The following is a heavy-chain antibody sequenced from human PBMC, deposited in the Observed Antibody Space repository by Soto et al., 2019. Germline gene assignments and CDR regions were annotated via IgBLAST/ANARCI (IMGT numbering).Heavy chain of an antibody. CDR3: TCLHYDILTGSKWHYFDY. CDR1: GFTFSDAW. CDR2: IKSKTDGGTR. V-gene: IGHV3-15*01. Sequence: EVYLVESGGGLVKPGGALRLSCAASGFTFSDAWMSWVRQAPGKGQEWVGRIKSKTDGGTRDYAAPVKGRVTISRDDSKNTLYLQMNSLKTEDTAVYYCTCLHYDILTGSKWHYFDYWGQGTLVTVSS. D-gene: IGHD3-9*01. J-gene: IGHJ4*02.